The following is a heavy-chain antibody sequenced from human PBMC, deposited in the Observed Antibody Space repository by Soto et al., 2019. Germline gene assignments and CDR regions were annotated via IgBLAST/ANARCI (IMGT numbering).Heavy chain of an antibody. CDR2: IYYDGNT. Sequence: PSETLSLTCTVSGDSISSNSHYWGWIRQPPGKGLESIANIYYDGNTYYNPSLKSRVTISEDTSKNQFSLKLSSVTAADTAVYYCARRNGLASDFDPWGQGTLVTVSS. CDR3: ARRNGLASDFDP. D-gene: IGHD6-13*01. CDR1: GDSISSNSHY. V-gene: IGHV4-39*07. J-gene: IGHJ5*02.